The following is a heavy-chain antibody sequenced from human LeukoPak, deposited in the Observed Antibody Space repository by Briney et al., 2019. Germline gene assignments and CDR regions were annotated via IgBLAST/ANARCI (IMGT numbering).Heavy chain of an antibody. D-gene: IGHD6-6*01. CDR3: ARDSRIAARDLDY. Sequence: ASVKVSCKASGYTFTGYYMHWVRQAPGQGLEWMGRINPNSGGTNYAQKFQGRVTMTRDASISTAYMELSRLRSDDTAVYYCARDSRIAARDLDYWGQGTLVTVSS. CDR1: GYTFTGYY. J-gene: IGHJ4*02. V-gene: IGHV1-2*06. CDR2: INPNSGGT.